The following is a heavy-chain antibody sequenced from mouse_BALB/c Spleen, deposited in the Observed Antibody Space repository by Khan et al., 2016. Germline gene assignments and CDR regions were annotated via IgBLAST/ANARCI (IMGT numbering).Heavy chain of an antibody. V-gene: IGHV9-2-1*01. Sequence: QIQLVQSGPELKKPGETVKISCKASGYTFTDYSMHWVKQAPGKGLKWMGWINTETGEPTYADDFKGRFAFSLETSASTAYLQINNLKYEYTATYFCARTGTGYYAMDYWGQGTSVTVSS. CDR2: INTETGEP. D-gene: IGHD4-1*01. CDR3: ARTGTGYYAMDY. J-gene: IGHJ4*01. CDR1: GYTFTDYS.